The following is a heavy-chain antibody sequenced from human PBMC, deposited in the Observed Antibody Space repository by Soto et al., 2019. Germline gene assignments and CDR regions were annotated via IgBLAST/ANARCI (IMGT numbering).Heavy chain of an antibody. CDR3: ARAAYYDSSGYPVPDY. CDR1: GGSISSGDYY. Sequence: SETLSLTCTVSGGSISSGDYYWSWIRQVPGKGLEWIGYIYYSGSTYYNPSLKSRVAMSVNTSKNQFSLKLSSVTAADTAVFYCARAAYYDSSGYPVPDYWGQGTLVTVSS. V-gene: IGHV4-31*03. CDR2: IYYSGST. J-gene: IGHJ4*02. D-gene: IGHD3-22*01.